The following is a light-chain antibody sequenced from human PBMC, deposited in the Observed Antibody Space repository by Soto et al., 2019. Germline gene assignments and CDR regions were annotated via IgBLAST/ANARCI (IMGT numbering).Light chain of an antibody. J-gene: IGLJ2*01. Sequence: QSVLTQPPSASGTPGQRVTISCSGSSSNIGSNTVNWYQQLPGTAPKLLTYSNNQRPSGVPDRFSGCKSGTSASLAISGLQSEDEADYYWAAWEDSLNGVVFGGGTQLTVL. CDR1: SSNIGSNT. CDR2: SNN. V-gene: IGLV1-44*01. CDR3: AAWEDSLNGVV.